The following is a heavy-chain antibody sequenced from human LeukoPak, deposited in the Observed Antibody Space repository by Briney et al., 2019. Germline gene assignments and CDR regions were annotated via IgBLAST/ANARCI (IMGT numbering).Heavy chain of an antibody. V-gene: IGHV4-30-4*01. D-gene: IGHD3-10*02. CDR1: GASISSGDYN. CDR3: ARLSSGSYVY. Sequence: SETLSLTCTVSGASISSGDYNWGWIRQPPGKGLEWIGYIYYSGTPYYNPSLKSRVTISVATSKNQFSLKLSSVTAADTAVYYCARLSSGSYVYWGRGTLVTVSS. J-gene: IGHJ4*02. CDR2: IYYSGTP.